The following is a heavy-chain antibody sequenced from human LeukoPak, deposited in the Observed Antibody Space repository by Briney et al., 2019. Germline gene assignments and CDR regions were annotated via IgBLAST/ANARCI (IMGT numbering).Heavy chain of an antibody. Sequence: SQTLSLTCALSGDSVSSNSAAWNWIRQSPSRGLEWLGRTYYRSRWYNDYAVSVKSRITINPDTSKNQFSLQLNSVTPEDTAVYFCARGRFGDFPYYYYYGMDVWGQGTTVTVSS. CDR1: GDSVSSNSAA. CDR2: TYYRSRWYN. V-gene: IGHV6-1*01. D-gene: IGHD3-10*01. J-gene: IGHJ6*02. CDR3: ARGRFGDFPYYYYYGMDV.